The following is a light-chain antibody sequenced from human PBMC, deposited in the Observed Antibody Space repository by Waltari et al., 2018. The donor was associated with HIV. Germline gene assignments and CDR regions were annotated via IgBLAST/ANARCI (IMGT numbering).Light chain of an antibody. Sequence: EIVLTQSPGTLSLSPGERATLSCRASQSVGSNYLAWYQQKPGQAPRLLIFGASSRATGIPVRFSGSGSGTDFTLTISRLEPEDFAVYFCQQYINSPPWTFGQGTKVEI. J-gene: IGKJ1*01. CDR3: QQYINSPPWT. V-gene: IGKV3-20*01. CDR2: GAS. CDR1: QSVGSNY.